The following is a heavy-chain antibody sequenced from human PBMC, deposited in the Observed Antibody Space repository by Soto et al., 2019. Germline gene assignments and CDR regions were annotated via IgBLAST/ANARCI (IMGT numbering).Heavy chain of an antibody. Sequence: PSETLSLTCTVSGGSISSYYWSWIRQPPGKGLEWIGYIYYSGSTNYNPSLKSRVTISVDTSKSQFSLKLTSVTAADTAVYYCARGPPVTTFYYYYGMDVWGQGTTVTVSS. CDR3: ARGPPVTTFYYYYGMDV. J-gene: IGHJ6*02. CDR2: IYYSGST. CDR1: GGSISSYY. V-gene: IGHV4-59*01. D-gene: IGHD4-17*01.